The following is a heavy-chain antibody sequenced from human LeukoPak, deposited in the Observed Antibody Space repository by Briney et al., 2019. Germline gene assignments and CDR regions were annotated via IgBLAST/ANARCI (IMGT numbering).Heavy chain of an antibody. D-gene: IGHD5-24*01. V-gene: IGHV4-4*07. Sequence: SDTLSLTCSVSGASVSRYYWNWIRQPAGKRLEWIGRLYTSGSIYYNPSLRSRVTISLDKSKNQFYLRLSSVTAADTAVYYCARDLGDGYNRDWFDPWGHGTLVTVS. CDR2: LYTSGSI. CDR3: ARDLGDGYNRDWFDP. J-gene: IGHJ5*02. CDR1: GASVSRYY.